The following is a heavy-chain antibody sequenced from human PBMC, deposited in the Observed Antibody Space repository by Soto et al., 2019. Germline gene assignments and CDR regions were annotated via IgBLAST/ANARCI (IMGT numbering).Heavy chain of an antibody. Sequence: QITLKESGPTLVKPTQTLTLTCTFSGFSLTTSDMGVGWVRQPPGKALEWLALIYWDDDKRYSPSLKSRLTIXKXTXINQVVLTMTNMDPVDTATYYCAHCVGAGNSCYFDYWGQGTLVTVSS. D-gene: IGHD6-13*01. CDR1: GFSLTTSDMG. J-gene: IGHJ4*02. V-gene: IGHV2-5*02. CDR3: AHCVGAGNSCYFDY. CDR2: IYWDDDK.